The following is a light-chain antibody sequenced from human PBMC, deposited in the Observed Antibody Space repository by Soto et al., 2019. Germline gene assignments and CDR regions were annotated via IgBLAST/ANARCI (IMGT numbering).Light chain of an antibody. J-gene: IGKJ1*01. V-gene: IGKV3-20*01. CDR2: GAS. Sequence: EIVLTQSPGTLSLSPGERATLSCRATQTINSNYLVWFQQKPGQAPRLLIYGASSRATGIPDRFSGSGSGTDFTLTISRLEPEDFAVYYCQQCDRSPWTFGQGTKVEIK. CDR1: QTINSNY. CDR3: QQCDRSPWT.